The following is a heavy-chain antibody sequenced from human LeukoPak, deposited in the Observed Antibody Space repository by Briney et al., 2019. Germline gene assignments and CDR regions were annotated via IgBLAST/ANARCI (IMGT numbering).Heavy chain of an antibody. CDR3: ARESDSSGPFDY. D-gene: IGHD3-22*01. CDR1: GGSISSGGYS. Sequence: SETLSLTCAVSGGSISSGGYSWSWIRQPPGKGLEWIGYIYHSGSTYYNPSLKSRVTISVDRSKNQFSLKLSSVTAADTAVYYCARESDSSGPFDYWGQGTLVTVSS. J-gene: IGHJ4*02. CDR2: IYHSGST. V-gene: IGHV4-30-2*01.